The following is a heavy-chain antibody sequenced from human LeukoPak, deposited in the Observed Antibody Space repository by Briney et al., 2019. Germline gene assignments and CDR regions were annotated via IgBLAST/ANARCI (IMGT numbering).Heavy chain of an antibody. V-gene: IGHV3-7*01. D-gene: IGHD1/OR15-1a*01. J-gene: IGHJ4*01. CDR1: GFTFSDYW. CDR3: ARDGTAPGLYFDL. Sequence: GGSLRLSCVASGFTFSDYWMNWVRLAPGKGLEWVASIRQDGSEKSYVDSVKGRFTISRDNTWNSLYLQMSSLRAEDTAVYYCARDGTAPGLYFDLWGQGTLVTVSS. CDR2: IRQDGSEK.